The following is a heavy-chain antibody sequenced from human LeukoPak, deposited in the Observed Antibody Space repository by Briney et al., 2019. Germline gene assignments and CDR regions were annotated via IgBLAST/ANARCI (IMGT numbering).Heavy chain of an antibody. D-gene: IGHD3-10*01. CDR3: ARQTGSGLFILP. Sequence: SEALSLTCIVSGDSISNSNLYWGWIRQPPGKGLEWIGSIYYSGNTYYNASLKSRVSISVDTSKNQFSLRLTSVTAADTAVYYCARQTGSGLFILPGGQGKLVTVSS. J-gene: IGHJ4*02. CDR2: IYYSGNT. V-gene: IGHV4-39*01. CDR1: GDSISNSNLY.